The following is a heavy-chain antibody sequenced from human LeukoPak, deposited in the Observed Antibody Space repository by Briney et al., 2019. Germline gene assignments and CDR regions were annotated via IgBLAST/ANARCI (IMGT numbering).Heavy chain of an antibody. CDR2: IYTSGST. CDR1: GGSISSGTYY. D-gene: IGHD3-22*01. CDR3: TRAASSGPLFTYHMDV. Sequence: SQTLSLTCTVSGGSISSGTYYWSWIRQPAGKGLEWIGRIYTSGSTNYNPSLKSRVTISVDTSKNQFSLKLTSVTAADTAVYYCTRAASSGPLFTYHMDVWGKGTTVTVSS. J-gene: IGHJ6*03. V-gene: IGHV4-61*02.